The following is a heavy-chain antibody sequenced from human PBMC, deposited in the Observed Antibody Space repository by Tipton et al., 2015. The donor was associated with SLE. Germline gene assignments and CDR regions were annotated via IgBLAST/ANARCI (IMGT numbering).Heavy chain of an antibody. CDR2: IHNSGST. V-gene: IGHV4-4*07. J-gene: IGHJ6*02. Sequence: LRLSCTVSGGSISSYYWSWLRQPAGRGLEWIGRIHNSGSTNYNPSLKSRVIMSVDTSKNQFFLKLKSVTAAGTAVYYCARGDYYDSKMVGLDVWGQGTTVTVSS. D-gene: IGHD3-22*01. CDR3: ARGDYYDSKMVGLDV. CDR1: GGSISSYY.